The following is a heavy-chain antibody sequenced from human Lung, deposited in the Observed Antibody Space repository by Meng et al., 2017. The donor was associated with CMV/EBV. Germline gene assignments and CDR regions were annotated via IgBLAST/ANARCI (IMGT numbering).Heavy chain of an antibody. CDR2: IYSGGSST. J-gene: IGHJ4*02. D-gene: IGHD2-2*01. V-gene: IGHV3-23*03. CDR1: GFTFSSYA. Sequence: GGSXRLXXAASGFTFSSYAMSWVRQAPGKGLEWVSVIYSGGSSTYYADSVKGRFTISRDNSKNTLYLQMNSLRAEDTAVYYCAKVRGYCSSTSCSPLHYWGQGXLVTVSS. CDR3: AKVRGYCSSTSCSPLHY.